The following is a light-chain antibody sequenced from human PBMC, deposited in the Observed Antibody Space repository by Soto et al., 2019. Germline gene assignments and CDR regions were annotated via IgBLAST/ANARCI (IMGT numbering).Light chain of an antibody. CDR1: QSVSSSY. CDR2: GAS. J-gene: IGKJ1*01. Sequence: EIVLTQSPGTLSLSPGERATLSCRASQSVSSSYLAWYQQKPGQAPRLLIYGASSRATGIPDRFSGSGSGRDFTLTISRLEPEDFAEYHCQQYNNWPQTFGQGTKVDIK. CDR3: QQYNNWPQT. V-gene: IGKV3-20*01.